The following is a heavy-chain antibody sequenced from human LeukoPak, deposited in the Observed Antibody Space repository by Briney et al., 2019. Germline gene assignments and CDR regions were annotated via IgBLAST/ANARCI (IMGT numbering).Heavy chain of an antibody. CDR3: ARDGSRGSFYFDY. CDR1: GGSISSGSYY. V-gene: IGHV4-61*02. CDR2: IYTCGST. Sequence: PSQTLSLTCTVSGGSISSGSYYWSWIRQPAGKGLEWIGRIYTCGSTNYNPSLKSRVPISVDTSKNQFSLKLSSVTAADTAVYYCARDGSRGSFYFDYWGQGTLVTVSS. J-gene: IGHJ4*02. D-gene: IGHD3-10*01.